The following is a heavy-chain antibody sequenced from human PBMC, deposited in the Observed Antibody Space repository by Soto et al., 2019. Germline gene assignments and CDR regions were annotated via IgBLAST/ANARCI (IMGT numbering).Heavy chain of an antibody. CDR3: ARQVVVPAATYYYYGMDV. V-gene: IGHV4-59*08. CDR2: IYYSGST. D-gene: IGHD2-2*01. Sequence: SETLSLTCILSDISFNSYSWSWIRQPPGKGLDWIGYIYYSGSTNYNPSLKSRVTISVDTSKNHFSLKLSSVTAADTAVYYCARQVVVPAATYYYYGMDVWGQGTTVTVSS. CDR1: DISFNSYS. J-gene: IGHJ6*02.